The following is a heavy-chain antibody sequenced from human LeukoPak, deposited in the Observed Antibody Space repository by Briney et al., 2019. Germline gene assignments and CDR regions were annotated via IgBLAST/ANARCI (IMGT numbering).Heavy chain of an antibody. CDR2: IIPIFGTA. J-gene: IGHJ3*02. CDR1: GGTFSSYA. CDR3: ATSRNITMIVVSHAFDI. D-gene: IGHD3-22*01. V-gene: IGHV1-69*05. Sequence: SVKVSCKASGGTFSSYAISWVRQAPGQGLEWIGGIIPIFGTANYAQKFQGRVTITTDESTSTAYMELSSLRSEDTAVYYCATSRNITMIVVSHAFDIWGQGTMVTVSS.